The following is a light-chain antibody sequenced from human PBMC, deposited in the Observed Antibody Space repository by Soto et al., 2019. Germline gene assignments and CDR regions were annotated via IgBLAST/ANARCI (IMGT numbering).Light chain of an antibody. CDR1: QSLMHSDGNTY. CDR3: MQGTHWPWT. Sequence: DVVMTQSPLSLPVTLGQPASISCRSSQSLMHSDGNTYLNWFQQRPGQSPRRLIYEVSDRDSGVPDRFGGSGSGTDFTLKISRVEAEDVGVYSCMQGTHWPWTFGQGTEVEI. V-gene: IGKV2-30*02. J-gene: IGKJ1*01. CDR2: EVS.